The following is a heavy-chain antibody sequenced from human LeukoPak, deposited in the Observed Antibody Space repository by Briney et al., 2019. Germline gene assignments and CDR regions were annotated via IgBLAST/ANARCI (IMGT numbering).Heavy chain of an antibody. D-gene: IGHD6-6*01. V-gene: IGHV3-64*01. J-gene: IGHJ6*03. CDR3: AREPVPRGVSIAARPYYMDV. Sequence: GGSLRLSCAASGFTFSTYAMHWVRQAPGKGLEHVSAISSNGGSTYNANSVRGRFTVSRDNSKSTLYLQMGSLRTEDMAVYYCAREPVPRGVSIAARPYYMDVWGKGTAVTVSS. CDR1: GFTFSTYA. CDR2: ISSNGGST.